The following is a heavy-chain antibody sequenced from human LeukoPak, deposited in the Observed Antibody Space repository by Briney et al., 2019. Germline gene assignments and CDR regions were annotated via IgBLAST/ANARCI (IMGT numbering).Heavy chain of an antibody. J-gene: IGHJ4*02. CDR2: ISSGGSTI. CDR3: ARRAAAGRWFDY. CDR1: GFTFSDYY. V-gene: IGHV3-11*01. Sequence: GGSLRLSCAVSGFTFSDYYMSWIRQAPGKGLGWVSYISSGGSTISHADSVKGRFTISRDNAENSLYLQMNSLRAEDTAVYYCARRAAAGRWFDYWGQGTLVTVSS. D-gene: IGHD6-13*01.